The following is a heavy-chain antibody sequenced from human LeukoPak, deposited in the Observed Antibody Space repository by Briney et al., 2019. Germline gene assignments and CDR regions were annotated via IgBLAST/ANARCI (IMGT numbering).Heavy chain of an antibody. D-gene: IGHD6-13*01. Sequence: PGGSLRFSCAASGFTFSSYAMSWVRQAPGKGPEWVSTISGSGGNTYYADSVKGRFTISRDNSKNTLWLQMNSLRAEGTALYYCAKGSLGSWYFFDYWGQGTLVTVSS. V-gene: IGHV3-23*01. CDR2: ISGSGGNT. CDR1: GFTFSSYA. J-gene: IGHJ4*02. CDR3: AKGSLGSWYFFDY.